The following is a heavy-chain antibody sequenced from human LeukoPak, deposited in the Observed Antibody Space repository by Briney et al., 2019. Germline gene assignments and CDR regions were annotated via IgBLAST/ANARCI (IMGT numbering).Heavy chain of an antibody. Sequence: PSGKISCRASVYTFTSCAVHWVRQGPGQRLEWIGWINAGNGNTKYSQKIQGRVTITRDTSASTAYMELSSLRSEDTAVYYCARRRLVGYYYYYGMDVWGKGTTVTVSS. CDR2: INAGNGNT. D-gene: IGHD3-9*01. J-gene: IGHJ6*04. CDR1: VYTFTSCA. CDR3: ARRRLVGYYYYYGMDV. V-gene: IGHV1-3*01.